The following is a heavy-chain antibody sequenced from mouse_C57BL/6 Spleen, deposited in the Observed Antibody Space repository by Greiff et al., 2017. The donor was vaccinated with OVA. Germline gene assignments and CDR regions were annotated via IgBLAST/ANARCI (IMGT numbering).Heavy chain of an antibody. CDR1: GYTFTSYW. CDR3: ACFYYYGSSYVDFDY. Sequence: VQLQQPGAELVKPGASVKLSCKASGYTFTSYWMQWVKQRPGQGLEWIGAIDPSDSYTNYNQKFKGKATLTVDTSSSTAYMQLSSLTSEDSAVYYCACFYYYGSSYVDFDYWGQGTTLTVSS. D-gene: IGHD1-1*01. V-gene: IGHV1-50*01. J-gene: IGHJ2*01. CDR2: IDPSDSYT.